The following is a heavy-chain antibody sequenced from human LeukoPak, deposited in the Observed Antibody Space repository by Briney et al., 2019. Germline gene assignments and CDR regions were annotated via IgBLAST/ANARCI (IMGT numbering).Heavy chain of an antibody. CDR3: SRDWNYGGGFEY. D-gene: IGHD4-23*01. CDR1: GFTFSSYA. CDR2: ITGRSSTI. J-gene: IGHJ4*02. Sequence: GGSLRLSCAASGFTFSSYAMHWVRQAPGKGLEWISYITGRSSTIYYADSVKGRFIISRDNAKNSLYLQMNSLRAEDTAVYYCSRDWNYGGGFEYWGQGILVTVSS. V-gene: IGHV3-48*01.